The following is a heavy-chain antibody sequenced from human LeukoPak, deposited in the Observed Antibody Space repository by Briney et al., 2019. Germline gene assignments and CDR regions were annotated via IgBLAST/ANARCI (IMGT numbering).Heavy chain of an antibody. J-gene: IGHJ3*02. V-gene: IGHV4-34*01. CDR1: GRPFSGYY. CDR2: INHSGST. D-gene: IGHD2-8*01. CDR3: ARGGTLYPTPGAFDI. Sequence: KASETLSLTCAVYGRPFSGYYWSWIRQPPAKGLAWIGEINHSGSTNYNPSLKSRVTISVDTSKNQFSLKLSSVTAADTAVYYCARGGTLYPTPGAFDIWGQGTMVTVSS.